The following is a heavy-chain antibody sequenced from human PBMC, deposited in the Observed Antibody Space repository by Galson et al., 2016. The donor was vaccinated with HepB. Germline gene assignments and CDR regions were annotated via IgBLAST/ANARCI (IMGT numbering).Heavy chain of an antibody. D-gene: IGHD3/OR15-3a*01. Sequence: SVKVSCKASGYTFTTYNIHWVRLAPGQSLAWMGIINPSGGSPNYAQKFQGRVTLTSDTSTSTVYMQLGSLRSDDTAVYYCTRGDGFWAGWTYWGQGTLVTASS. CDR2: INPSGGSP. V-gene: IGHV1-46*03. CDR3: TRGDGFWAGWTY. J-gene: IGHJ4*02. CDR1: GYTFTTYN.